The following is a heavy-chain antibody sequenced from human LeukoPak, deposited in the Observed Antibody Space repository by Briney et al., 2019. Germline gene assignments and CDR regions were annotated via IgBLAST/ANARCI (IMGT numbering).Heavy chain of an antibody. D-gene: IGHD4-11*01. Sequence: PSETLSLTCTVSGGSISSYYWSWIRQPPGKGLEWIGYIYYSGSTNYNPSLKSRVTISVDTSKNQFSLKLSSVTAADTAVYYCARVRYSNYGSYWGPIDYWGQGTLVTVSS. CDR1: GGSISSYY. V-gene: IGHV4-59*01. CDR2: IYYSGST. J-gene: IGHJ4*02. CDR3: ARVRYSNYGSYWGPIDY.